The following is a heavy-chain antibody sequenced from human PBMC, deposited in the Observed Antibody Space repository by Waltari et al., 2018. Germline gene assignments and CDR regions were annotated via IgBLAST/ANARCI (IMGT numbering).Heavy chain of an antibody. D-gene: IGHD2-2*01. CDR1: GCTFSGYA. J-gene: IGHJ4*02. V-gene: IGHV3-33*01. Sequence: QVQLVESGGGVVQPGRSLRLSCAASGCTFSGYAMHWVRQAPGKGLEWVAVIWYDGSNKYYADSVKGRFTISRDNSKNTLYLQMNSLRAEDTAVYYCARDKGTIFDYWGQGTLVTVSS. CDR3: ARDKGTIFDY. CDR2: IWYDGSNK.